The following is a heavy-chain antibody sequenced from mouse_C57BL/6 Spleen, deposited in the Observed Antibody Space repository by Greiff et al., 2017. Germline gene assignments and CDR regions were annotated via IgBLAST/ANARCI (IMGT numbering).Heavy chain of an antibody. J-gene: IGHJ3*01. CDR3: ANNPGTGPWFAY. D-gene: IGHD4-1*01. CDR2: IWSGGST. CDR1: GFSLTSYG. V-gene: IGHV2-2*01. Sequence: VQLQQSGPGLVQPSQSLSITCTVSGFSLTSYGVHWVRQSPGKGLEWLGVIWSGGSTVYNAAFISRLSISKDNSKSQVFFKMNSLQADDTAIYYCANNPGTGPWFAYWGQGTLVTVSA.